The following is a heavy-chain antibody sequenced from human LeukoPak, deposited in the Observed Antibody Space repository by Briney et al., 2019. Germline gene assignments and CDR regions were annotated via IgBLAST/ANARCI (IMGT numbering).Heavy chain of an antibody. CDR1: GYTFTGYF. J-gene: IGHJ6*02. CDR2: LNTDSGAT. CDR3: ARDVESRDYFSSYYGMDV. D-gene: IGHD3-3*01. Sequence: ASVRDSCKASGYTFTGYFMHWVRQAPGPGIEWMGWLNTDSGATSYAQRFQGRVTMTRDTSISTAYMDLSRLRSDDAAVYYCARDVESRDYFSSYYGMDVWGQGTTVTVPS. V-gene: IGHV1-2*02.